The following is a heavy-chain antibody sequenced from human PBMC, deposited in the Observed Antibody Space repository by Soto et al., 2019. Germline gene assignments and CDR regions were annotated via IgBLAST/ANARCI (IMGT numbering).Heavy chain of an antibody. CDR3: ASSLYYDSSGYPRGF. V-gene: IGHV3-33*01. CDR1: GFTFSSYG. D-gene: IGHD3-22*01. Sequence: TGGSLRLSCAASGFTFSSYGMHWVRQAPGKGLEWVAVIWYDGSHKNYADSVRGRFTISRDNSNNTLYLQINSLRAEDTAVYYCASSLYYDSSGYPRGFWGQGTLVTVSS. J-gene: IGHJ4*02. CDR2: IWYDGSHK.